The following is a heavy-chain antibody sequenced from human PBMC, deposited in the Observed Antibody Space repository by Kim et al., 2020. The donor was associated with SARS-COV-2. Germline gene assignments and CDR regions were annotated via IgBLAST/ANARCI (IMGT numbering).Heavy chain of an antibody. J-gene: IGHJ6*02. CDR3: AKDGFRGVVAAIPYYYGMDV. Sequence: GGSLRLSCAASGFTFSSYAMHWVRQAPGKGLEWVAVIWYDGSNKYYADSVKGRFTISRDNSKNTLYLQMNSLRAEDTAVYYCAKDGFRGVVAAIPYYYGMDVWGQGTTVTVSS. CDR2: IWYDGSNK. CDR1: GFTFSSYA. D-gene: IGHD2-15*01. V-gene: IGHV3-33*06.